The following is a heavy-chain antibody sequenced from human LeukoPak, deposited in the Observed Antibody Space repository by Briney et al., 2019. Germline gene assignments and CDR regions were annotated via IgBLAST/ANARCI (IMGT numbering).Heavy chain of an antibody. CDR1: GFTFNRFA. CDR3: ARDQGGEQSY. V-gene: IGHV3-23*01. Sequence: GGSLRLSCAASGFTFNRFAMSWVRQAPGKGLEWVSGISGSGDRTYDADSVKGRFTISRDSTKSTLYLQMNSLRAGDTAVYYCARDQGGEQSYWGQGTLVTVSS. CDR2: ISGSGDRT. J-gene: IGHJ4*02. D-gene: IGHD3-16*01.